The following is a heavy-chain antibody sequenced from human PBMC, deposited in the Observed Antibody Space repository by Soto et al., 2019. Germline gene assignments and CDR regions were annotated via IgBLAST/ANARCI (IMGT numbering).Heavy chain of an antibody. CDR1: GFTFSSYG. Sequence: EVQLLESGGGLVQPGESLRLSCAASGFTFSSYGRYWVRQAPGKGLEWVSSISSGGSTYYADSVKGRFTISRDNSKNTLYLQMNTLRAEDTAVYYCAPYCSGGNCYLFDYWGQGTLVTVSS. D-gene: IGHD2-15*01. J-gene: IGHJ4*02. CDR3: APYCSGGNCYLFDY. V-gene: IGHV3-23*01. CDR2: ISSGGST.